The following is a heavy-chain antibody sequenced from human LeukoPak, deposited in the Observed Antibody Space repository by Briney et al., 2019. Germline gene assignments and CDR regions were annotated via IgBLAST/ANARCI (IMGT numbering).Heavy chain of an antibody. Sequence: GASVKVSCKASGYTFTSYYIHWVRQAPGQGLEWMGAIISNSGTANYAQKFQGRLTITADKSTNTVYMELTSLKSEDTAVYFCARASAYDPPPPPKYYMDVWGKGTTVIVSS. CDR1: GYTFTSYY. J-gene: IGHJ6*03. CDR3: ARASAYDPPPPPKYYMDV. D-gene: IGHD5-12*01. V-gene: IGHV1-69*06. CDR2: IISNSGTA.